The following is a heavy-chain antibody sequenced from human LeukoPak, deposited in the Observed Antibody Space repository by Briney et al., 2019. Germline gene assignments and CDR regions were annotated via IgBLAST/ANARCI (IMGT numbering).Heavy chain of an antibody. CDR1: GFTFSTYA. CDR2: ISGNGGST. CDR3: ARGPVVPSATYFFDY. D-gene: IGHD2-2*01. V-gene: IGHV3-23*01. J-gene: IGHJ4*02. Sequence: PGGFLRLSCAASGFTFSTYAMTWVRQAPGKGLEWVSAISGNGGSTYSADSVKGRFTISRDNSKNTLYLQMNSLTAEDTAVYYCARGPVVPSATYFFDYWGQGTLVVVSS.